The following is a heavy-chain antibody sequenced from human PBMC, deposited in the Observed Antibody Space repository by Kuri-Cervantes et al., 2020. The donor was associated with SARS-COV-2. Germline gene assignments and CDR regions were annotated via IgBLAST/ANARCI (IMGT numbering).Heavy chain of an antibody. J-gene: IGHJ4*02. CDR2: ISHSGST. V-gene: IGHV4-34*01. Sequence: SEILSLTCAVFGGSFSGYYWSWIRQSPGKGLEWIGKISHSGSTNYNPSLSSRVTISVDMSKNKFSLRLSSVTAADTAMYYCARFPHFDYWGQGTLVTVSS. CDR1: GGSFSGYY. CDR3: ARFPHFDY.